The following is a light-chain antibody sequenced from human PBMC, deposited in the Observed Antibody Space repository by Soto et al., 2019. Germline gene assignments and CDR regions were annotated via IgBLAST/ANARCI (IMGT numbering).Light chain of an antibody. CDR2: NAS. J-gene: IGKJ2*01. CDR1: QSVSRH. CDR3: LQYSDWPPRYT. V-gene: IGKV3-15*01. Sequence: EIVLTQSPATLSVSPGESATLSCRASQSVSRHLAWDQQKPGQAPRVLIYNASTRATGIPATFSGSGSGTEFTLTISSLQSEDFAVYYCLQYSDWPPRYTFGQGTKLEIK.